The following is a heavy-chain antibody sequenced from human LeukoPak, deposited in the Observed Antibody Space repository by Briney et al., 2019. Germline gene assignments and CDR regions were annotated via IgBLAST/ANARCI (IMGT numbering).Heavy chain of an antibody. CDR1: GYTFTSYA. CDR2: INTGNGNT. V-gene: IGHV1-3*03. Sequence: ASVKVSCKASGYTFTSYAMNWVRQGPGQRLEWMGWINTGNGNTKYSQEFQGRVTITRDTSASTAYMELSSLRSEDMAVYYCARGAKFRSYGSGTYYTSLPFDPWGQGTLVTVSS. D-gene: IGHD3-10*01. J-gene: IGHJ5*02. CDR3: ARGAKFRSYGSGTYYTSLPFDP.